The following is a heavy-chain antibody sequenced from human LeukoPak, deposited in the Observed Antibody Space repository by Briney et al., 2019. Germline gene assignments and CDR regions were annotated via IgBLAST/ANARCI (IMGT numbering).Heavy chain of an antibody. D-gene: IGHD6-19*01. Sequence: ASVKVSCKASGYTFTSYDISWVRQAPGQGLEWMGIINPSGGSTSYAQKFQGRVTMTRDTSTSTVYMELSSLRSEDTAVYYCARDDIAVAGYDYWGQGTLVTVSS. CDR3: ARDDIAVAGYDY. CDR1: GYTFTSYD. CDR2: INPSGGST. V-gene: IGHV1-46*01. J-gene: IGHJ4*02.